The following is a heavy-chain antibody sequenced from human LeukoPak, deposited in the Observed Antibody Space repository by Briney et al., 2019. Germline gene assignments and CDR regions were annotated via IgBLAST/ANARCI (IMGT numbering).Heavy chain of an antibody. D-gene: IGHD4-17*01. CDR1: GFTFSSYG. Sequence: GRSLRLSCAASGFTFSSYGMHWVRQAPGKGLEWVAVIWYDGSNKYYADSVKGRFTISRDNSKNTLYLQMNSLRAEDTAVYYCARNGDYVVSMDVWGQGTTVTVSS. CDR2: IWYDGSNK. V-gene: IGHV3-33*01. J-gene: IGHJ6*02. CDR3: ARNGDYVVSMDV.